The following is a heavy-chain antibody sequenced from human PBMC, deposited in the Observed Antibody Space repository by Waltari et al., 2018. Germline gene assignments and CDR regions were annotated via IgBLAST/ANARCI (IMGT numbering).Heavy chain of an antibody. Sequence: EVQLVESGGGLVQPGRSLRLSCTASGFTFTDYAMSWVRQAPGKGLEWVGFIRKKGSGGATEYAASVIGRFTISRDDSKSIAYLQMNSLNTDDTAVYFCTRVYSSSALLEFWCQGTLVTVSS. CDR1: GFTFTDYA. J-gene: IGHJ4*02. V-gene: IGHV3-49*04. D-gene: IGHD6-6*01. CDR3: TRVYSSSALLEF. CDR2: IRKKGSGGAT.